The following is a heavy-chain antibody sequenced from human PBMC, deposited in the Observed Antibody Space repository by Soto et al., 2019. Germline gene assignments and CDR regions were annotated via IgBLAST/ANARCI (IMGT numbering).Heavy chain of an antibody. J-gene: IGHJ6*02. Sequence: QVQLVQSGAEVKKPGSSVKVSCKASGGTFSSYAISWVRQAPGQGLEWMGGIIPIFGTANYAQKFQGRVTIRADESTSTAYMELSSLRSDDTAVYYCATHTMATITCYYGMDVGGQGTTVTVSS. D-gene: IGHD5-12*01. V-gene: IGHV1-69*12. CDR2: IIPIFGTA. CDR3: ATHTMATITCYYGMDV. CDR1: GGTFSSYA.